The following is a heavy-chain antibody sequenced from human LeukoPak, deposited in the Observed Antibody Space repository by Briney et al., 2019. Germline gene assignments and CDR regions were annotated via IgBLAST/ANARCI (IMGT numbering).Heavy chain of an antibody. Sequence: PSETLSLTCTVSGGSISSGGYYWSWIRQHPGKGLEWIGYIYYSGSTYYNPSLKSRVTTSVDTPKNQFSLKLSSVTAADTAVYYCAKPMHYYDSSGFPSDYWGQGTLVTVSS. CDR1: GGSISSGGYY. CDR2: IYYSGST. D-gene: IGHD3-22*01. CDR3: AKPMHYYDSSGFPSDY. J-gene: IGHJ4*02. V-gene: IGHV4-31*03.